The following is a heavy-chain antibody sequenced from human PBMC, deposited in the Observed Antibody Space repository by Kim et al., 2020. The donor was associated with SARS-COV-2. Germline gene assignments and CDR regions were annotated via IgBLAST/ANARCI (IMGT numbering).Heavy chain of an antibody. CDR1: GYTFTSYD. D-gene: IGHD2-21*01. V-gene: IGHV1-8*01. CDR3: ARGHLKSIVVVIAPRPYYYYMDV. Sequence: ASVKVSCKASGYTFTSYDINWVRQATGQGLEWMGWMNPNSGNTGYAKKFEGRVIMTRNTYISTAYMELSSLRSEDTAVYYCARGHLKSIVVVIAPRPYYYYMDVWGKGTTVTVSS. J-gene: IGHJ6*03. CDR2: MNPNSGNT.